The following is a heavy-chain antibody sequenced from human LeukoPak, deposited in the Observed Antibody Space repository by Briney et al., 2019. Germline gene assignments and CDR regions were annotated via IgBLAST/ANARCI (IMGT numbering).Heavy chain of an antibody. CDR3: ARGGIDWFDP. J-gene: IGHJ5*02. CDR1: GGSISSSSYY. D-gene: IGHD3-16*01. Sequence: SETLSLTCTVSGGSISSSSYYWGWIRQPPGKGLEWIGSIYYSGSTYYNPSLKSRVTISVDTSKNQFSLKLSSVTAADTAVYYCARGGIDWFDPWGQGTLVTISS. V-gene: IGHV4-39*07. CDR2: IYYSGST.